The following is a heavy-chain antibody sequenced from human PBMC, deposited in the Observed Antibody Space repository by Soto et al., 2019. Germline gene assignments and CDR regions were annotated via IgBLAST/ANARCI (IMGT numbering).Heavy chain of an antibody. CDR3: ARVRSGGSWIDY. J-gene: IGHJ4*02. Sequence: QVQLVESGGGVVQPGRSLRLSCAASGFTFSSYGMHWVRQAPGKGLEWVAVIWYDGSNKYYADSVKGQFTISRDNSKNTLYLQMNSLRAEDTAVYYCARVRSGGSWIDYWGQGTLVTVSS. CDR1: GFTFSSYG. D-gene: IGHD2-15*01. CDR2: IWYDGSNK. V-gene: IGHV3-33*01.